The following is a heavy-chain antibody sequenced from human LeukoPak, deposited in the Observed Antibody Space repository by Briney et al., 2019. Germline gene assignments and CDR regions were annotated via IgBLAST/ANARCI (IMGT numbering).Heavy chain of an antibody. CDR1: GFTFRSYS. CDR3: ARGRTAKTPFDY. D-gene: IGHD2-21*02. V-gene: IGHV3-21*01. CDR2: ISSSSSYV. Sequence: GGSLRLSCAASGFTFRSYSMNWVRQAPGKGLEWVSSISSSSSYVYYADSVKGRFTISRDNAKNSLYLQMNSLRAEDTAVYYCARGRTAKTPFDYWGQGTLVTVSA. J-gene: IGHJ4*02.